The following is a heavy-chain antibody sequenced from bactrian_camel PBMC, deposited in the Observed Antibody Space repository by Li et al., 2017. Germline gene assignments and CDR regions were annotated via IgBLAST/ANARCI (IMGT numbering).Heavy chain of an antibody. CDR1: GDTYGGYY. CDR2: ILTGGYLI. CDR3: AAGRRVFNRLRQDEYNY. Sequence: VESGGGSAQAGGSLTLSCAASGDTYGGYYYGWFRQAPGKEREGVAAILTGGYLISYADSVKGRFTISRDDAKNTLYLQMNSLKPEDTAMYYCAAGRRVFNRLRQDEYNYWGQGTQVTVS. V-gene: IGHV3S28*01. J-gene: IGHJ4*01. D-gene: IGHD5*01.